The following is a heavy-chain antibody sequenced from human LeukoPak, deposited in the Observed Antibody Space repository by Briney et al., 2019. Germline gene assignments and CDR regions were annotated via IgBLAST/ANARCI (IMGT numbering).Heavy chain of an antibody. CDR1: GFTFTNYA. CDR3: AAAYCSTTACSPLAY. CDR2: ISYDSSNK. V-gene: IGHV3-30*03. Sequence: GRSLGLSCAASGFTFTNYAMHRVRQAPGKGLEWVAVISYDSSNKYYADSVKGRFTISRDNSQNTLYLETNSLRVEDTAMFHCAAAYCSTTACSPLAYWGQGILVTVSS. D-gene: IGHD2-2*01. J-gene: IGHJ4*02.